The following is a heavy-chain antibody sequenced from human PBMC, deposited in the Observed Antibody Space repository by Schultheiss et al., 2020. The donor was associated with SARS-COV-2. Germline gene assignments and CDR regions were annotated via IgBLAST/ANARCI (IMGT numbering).Heavy chain of an antibody. J-gene: IGHJ6*02. Sequence: SLKISCAASGFTFSSYGMHWVRQAPGKGLEWVAVISYDGSNKYYADSVKGRFTISRDNAKNSLYLQMNSLRAEDTALYYCAKDISSWYYYGMDVWGQGTTVTVSS. CDR2: ISYDGSNK. V-gene: IGHV3-30*18. D-gene: IGHD6-13*01. CDR3: AKDISSWYYYGMDV. CDR1: GFTFSSYG.